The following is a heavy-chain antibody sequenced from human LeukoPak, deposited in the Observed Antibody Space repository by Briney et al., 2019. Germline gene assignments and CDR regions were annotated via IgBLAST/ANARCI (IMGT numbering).Heavy chain of an antibody. D-gene: IGHD3-22*01. J-gene: IGHJ5*02. V-gene: IGHV1-2*02. CDR3: ARDARHYYDSSGYPNWFDP. CDR2: INPNSGGT. CDR1: GYTFTGYY. Sequence: GASVKVSCKASGYTFTGYYMHWVRQAPGQGLEWMGWINPNSGGTNYAQKFQGRVTMTRDTSIGTAYMELSRLRSDDTAVYYCARDARHYYDSSGYPNWFDPWGQGTLVTVSS.